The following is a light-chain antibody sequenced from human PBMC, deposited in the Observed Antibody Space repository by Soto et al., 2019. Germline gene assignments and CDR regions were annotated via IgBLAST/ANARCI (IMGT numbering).Light chain of an antibody. CDR3: QQYATSPIT. CDR1: QTVRNNY. Sequence: EFVLTQSPGTLSLSPGERATLSCRASQTVRNNYLAWYQQKPGQAPRLLIYGASSRAAGIPDRLSGSGSGTDFTLTISRLEPEDFAVYYCQQYATSPITFGQGTRLEIK. CDR2: GAS. V-gene: IGKV3-20*01. J-gene: IGKJ5*01.